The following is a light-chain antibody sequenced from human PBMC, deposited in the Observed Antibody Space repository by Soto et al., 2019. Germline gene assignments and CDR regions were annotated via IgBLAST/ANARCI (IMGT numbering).Light chain of an antibody. V-gene: IGKV3-15*01. J-gene: IGKJ1*01. CDR3: QQYNSWPPWA. CDR2: GAS. CDR1: QSVSSN. Sequence: IVMTQSPATVSVSPGERATLSCRASQSVSSNLAWYQQKPGQAPRLLIYGASTRATGIPARFSGSGSGTDFTLTISSLQSEDFAVYYCQQYNSWPPWAFGQGTKVEIK.